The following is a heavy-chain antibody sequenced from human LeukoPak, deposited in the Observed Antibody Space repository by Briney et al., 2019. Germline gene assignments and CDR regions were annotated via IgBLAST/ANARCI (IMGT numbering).Heavy chain of an antibody. Sequence: GASVKVSCKASGYTFTSYDINWVRQATGQGLEWMGWMNPNSGNTGYAQKFQGRVTMTRNTPISTAYMELSSLRSEDTAVYYCARVICSSTSCFDLFDYWGQGTLVTVSS. V-gene: IGHV1-8*01. J-gene: IGHJ4*02. CDR3: ARVICSSTSCFDLFDY. CDR1: GYTFTSYD. D-gene: IGHD2-2*01. CDR2: MNPNSGNT.